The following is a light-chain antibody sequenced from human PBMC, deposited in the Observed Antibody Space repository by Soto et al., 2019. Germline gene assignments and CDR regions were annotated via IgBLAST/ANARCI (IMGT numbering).Light chain of an antibody. J-gene: IGKJ4*01. Sequence: EIVMTQSPATLSVSPGERATLSCRASQSVYSNLAWYQQKPGQAPRLLIYGASTRATGIPARFSGSGSGTEFTLTISSLQPEDFAVYHCQHYNKWPLTFGGGTKVEIK. CDR2: GAS. CDR3: QHYNKWPLT. V-gene: IGKV3-15*01. CDR1: QSVYSN.